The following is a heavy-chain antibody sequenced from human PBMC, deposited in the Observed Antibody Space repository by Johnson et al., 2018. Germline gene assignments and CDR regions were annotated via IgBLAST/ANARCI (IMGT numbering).Heavy chain of an antibody. CDR2: ISSRGSTI. Sequence: QLVESGGGLVKPGGSLRLSCAASGFTFSDYYMRWIRQAPGKGLEWVSYISSRGSTIYYVDSVKGRFTISRDNPKNSRYLQMNSLRAEDTAVYYCARFDYGYDRTSLLTHDTFDIWGQGTMVTVSS. D-gene: IGHD4-17*01. CDR1: GFTFSDYY. J-gene: IGHJ3*02. CDR3: ARFDYGYDRTSLLTHDTFDI. V-gene: IGHV3-11*04.